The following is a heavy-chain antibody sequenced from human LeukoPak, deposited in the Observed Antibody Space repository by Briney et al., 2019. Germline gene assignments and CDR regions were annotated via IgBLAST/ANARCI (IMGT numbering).Heavy chain of an antibody. CDR2: IYTSGNT. CDR1: GGSISSGSYC. V-gene: IGHV4-61*09. CDR3: ARDPGTLLRGSRRENEANYYYMDV. J-gene: IGHJ6*03. D-gene: IGHD3-10*01. Sequence: SQTLSLTCTVSGGSISSGSYCWSWIRQPAGKGLEWIGHIYTSGNTNYNPSLKSRVTISVDTSKNQFSLKLSSVTAADTAVYYCARDPGTLLRGSRRENEANYYYMDVGGKGPTSTISS.